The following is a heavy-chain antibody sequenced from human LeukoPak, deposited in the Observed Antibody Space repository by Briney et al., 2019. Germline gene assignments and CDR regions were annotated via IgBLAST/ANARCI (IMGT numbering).Heavy chain of an antibody. Sequence: SETLSLTCTVSGGSISRGDYYWSWIRQPPGKGLEWIGYIYYSGSTDYNPSLKGRVTISVDTSKNQFSLKLSSVTAADTAVYYCARRGYGGNPIDYWGQGTLVTVSS. CDR1: GGSISRGDYY. V-gene: IGHV4-30-4*01. J-gene: IGHJ4*02. CDR3: ARRGYGGNPIDY. CDR2: IYYSGST. D-gene: IGHD4-23*01.